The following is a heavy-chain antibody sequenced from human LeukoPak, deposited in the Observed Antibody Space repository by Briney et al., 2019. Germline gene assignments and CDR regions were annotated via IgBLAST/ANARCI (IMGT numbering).Heavy chain of an antibody. CDR1: GGSISTYY. D-gene: IGHD6-6*01. CDR2: IYYSGGT. CDR3: ARLGGGLSSSSTVDY. V-gene: IGHV4-59*08. Sequence: PSETLSLTCTVSGGSISTYYRSWVRQPPGKGLEWIGYIYYSGGTNYNPSLKSRVTISVDTSKNHFSLKLSSVTAADTAVYYCARLGGGLSSSSTVDYWGQGTLVTVSS. J-gene: IGHJ4*02.